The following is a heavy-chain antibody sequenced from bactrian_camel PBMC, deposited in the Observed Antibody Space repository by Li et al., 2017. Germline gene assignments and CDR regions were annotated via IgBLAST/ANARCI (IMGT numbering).Heavy chain of an antibody. CDR2: INDGDASP. V-gene: IGHV3S26*01. Sequence: HVQLVESGGGLVQPGGSLRLSCAASGFTFSNNWMHWVRQAPGKGLEWVAGINDGDASPKYRDSVKGQFTISRDDGKSTVYLQMNSLKPEDTAVYYCARWSEGWVPQGQGTQVTVSS. J-gene: IGHJ4*01. CDR1: GFTFSNNW. D-gene: IGHD5*01.